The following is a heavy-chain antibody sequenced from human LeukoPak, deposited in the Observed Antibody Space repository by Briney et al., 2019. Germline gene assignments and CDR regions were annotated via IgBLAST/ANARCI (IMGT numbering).Heavy chain of an antibody. CDR3: ARDSPNTYYGSGIRWFDP. V-gene: IGHV4-39*07. CDR2: IYYSGST. J-gene: IGHJ5*02. CDR1: GGSISSSSYY. D-gene: IGHD3-10*01. Sequence: SETLSLTCTVSGGSISSSSYYWGWIRQPPGKGLEWIGSIYYSGSTYYNPSLKSRVTISVDTTKNQFSLKLSSVTAADTAVYYCARDSPNTYYGSGIRWFDPWGQGTLVTVSS.